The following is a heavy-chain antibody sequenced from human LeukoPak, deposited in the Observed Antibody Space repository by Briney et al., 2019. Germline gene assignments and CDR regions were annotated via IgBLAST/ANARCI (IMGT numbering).Heavy chain of an antibody. CDR1: GFTFSSYW. V-gene: IGHV3-74*01. J-gene: IGHJ6*02. D-gene: IGHD3-22*01. Sequence: EGSLRLSCAASGFTFSSYWLHWVRQAPGKGLVWVSRINSDGSSAIYADSVKGRFTISRDNARNTLYLQMNSLRAEDTALYYCARAADTSGYYQYGMDVWGQGTTVTVSS. CDR2: INSDGSSA. CDR3: ARAADTSGYYQYGMDV.